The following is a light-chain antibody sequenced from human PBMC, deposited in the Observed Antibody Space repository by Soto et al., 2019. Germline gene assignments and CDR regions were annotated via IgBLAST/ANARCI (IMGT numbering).Light chain of an antibody. CDR3: QQYVRPPWT. J-gene: IGKJ1*01. V-gene: IGKV3-20*01. Sequence: EIVLTQSPGTLSLSPGERATLSCRASQSLSKTYLAWYQQKPGQAPRLLIDGASSRATGTPDRFSGSGSGTDFTLTISRLETEDFAVYYCQQYVRPPWTFGQGTKVDIK. CDR1: QSLSKTY. CDR2: GAS.